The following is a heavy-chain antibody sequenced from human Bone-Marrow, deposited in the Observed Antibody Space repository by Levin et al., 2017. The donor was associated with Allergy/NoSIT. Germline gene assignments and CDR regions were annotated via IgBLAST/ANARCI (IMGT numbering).Heavy chain of an antibody. CDR3: AREYCSSTSCSSYYYYYYGMDV. CDR1: GDSVSSNSAA. J-gene: IGHJ6*02. D-gene: IGHD2-2*01. V-gene: IGHV6-1*01. Sequence: SETLSLTCAISGDSVSSNSAAWNWIRQSPSRGLEWLGRTYYRSKWYNDYAVSVKSRITINPDTSKNQFSLQLNSVTPEDTAVYYCAREYCSSTSCSSYYYYYYGMDVWGQGTTVTVSS. CDR2: TYYRSKWYN.